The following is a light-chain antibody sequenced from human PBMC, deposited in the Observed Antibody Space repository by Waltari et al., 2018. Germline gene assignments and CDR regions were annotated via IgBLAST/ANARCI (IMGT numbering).Light chain of an antibody. Sequence: EIVLTQSPATLSVSPGERATLSCRASQSISTNLAWYQQKPGQAPRLLIYGASTRATGIPARFIGSGSETEVTLTISSLQSEDFAVYYCQQYNNWPPRITFGPGTKVDTK. CDR3: QQYNNWPPRIT. J-gene: IGKJ3*01. V-gene: IGKV3-15*01. CDR2: GAS. CDR1: QSISTN.